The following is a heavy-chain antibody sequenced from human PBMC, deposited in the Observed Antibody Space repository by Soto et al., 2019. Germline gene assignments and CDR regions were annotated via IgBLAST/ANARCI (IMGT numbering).Heavy chain of an antibody. Sequence: QVQLQESGPGLVKPSQTLSLTCTVSGGSISSGDYYWSWIRQHPGKGLEWLGYIYHSGSTYYNPSLKSRVTISADTAKNQFSLKLSSGTAADTAVYYCARARTAGARLDPWGQGTLVNVSS. CDR2: IYHSGST. CDR3: ARARTAGARLDP. D-gene: IGHD7-27*01. V-gene: IGHV4-30-4*01. CDR1: GGSISSGDYY. J-gene: IGHJ5*02.